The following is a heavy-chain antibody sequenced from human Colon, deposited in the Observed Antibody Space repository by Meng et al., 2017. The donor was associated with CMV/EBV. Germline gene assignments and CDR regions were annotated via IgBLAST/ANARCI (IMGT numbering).Heavy chain of an antibody. CDR3: VKYCGADCLYGMDV. D-gene: IGHD2-21*01. Sequence: GGSLRLSCAASGFTFSRYAMHWVRQAPGKGLEWVSSITTSGRHKYYSDSVQGRFTISRDDAKTSLYLQMDSLRAEDTAVYYCVKYCGADCLYGMDVWGQGTTVTVSS. CDR1: GFTFSRYA. J-gene: IGHJ6*02. CDR2: ITTSGRHK. V-gene: IGHV3-21*06.